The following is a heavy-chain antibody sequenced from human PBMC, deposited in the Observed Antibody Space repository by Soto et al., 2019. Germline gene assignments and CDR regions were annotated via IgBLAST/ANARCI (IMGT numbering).Heavy chain of an antibody. CDR2: VYYSGSN. D-gene: IGHD3-10*01. J-gene: IGHJ4*02. Sequence: VQLQESGPGLVKPSETLSLTCAVSGGSVSSSNYYWTWIRQPPGKGLEWIGYVYYSGSNNYNPALKSRVTISVYTSKNQFSLKLSSVTAADTAVYFCARDPQYGSYFDYWGQGTLVTVSS. CDR1: GGSVSSSNYY. CDR3: ARDPQYGSYFDY. V-gene: IGHV4-61*01.